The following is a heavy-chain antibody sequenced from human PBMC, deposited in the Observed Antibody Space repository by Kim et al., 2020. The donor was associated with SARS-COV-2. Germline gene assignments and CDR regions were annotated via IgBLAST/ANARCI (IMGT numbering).Heavy chain of an antibody. CDR3: ARDLPVYCSGGSCSRFDP. D-gene: IGHD2-15*01. J-gene: IGHJ5*02. Sequence: GGSLRLSCAASGFTFDDYGMSWVRQAPGKGLEWVSSINWNGGSTGYADSVKGRFTISRDNAKNSLYLQMNSLRAEDTALYHCARDLPVYCSGGSCSRFDPWGQEPWSPSPQ. CDR1: GFTFDDYG. V-gene: IGHV3-20*01. CDR2: INWNGGST.